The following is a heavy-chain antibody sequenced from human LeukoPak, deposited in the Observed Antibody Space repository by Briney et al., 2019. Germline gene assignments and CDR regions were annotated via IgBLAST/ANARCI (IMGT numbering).Heavy chain of an antibody. CDR2: IWYDGSNK. J-gene: IGHJ4*02. CDR1: GFTFSSYG. Sequence: GGSLRLSRAAFGFTFSSYGMHWVRQAPGKGLEWVAVIWYDGSNKYYADSVKGRFTISRDNSKNTLYLQMNSLRAEDTAVYYCARDRHYYDSSGTPFDYWGQGTLVTVSS. CDR3: ARDRHYYDSSGTPFDY. V-gene: IGHV3-33*01. D-gene: IGHD3-22*01.